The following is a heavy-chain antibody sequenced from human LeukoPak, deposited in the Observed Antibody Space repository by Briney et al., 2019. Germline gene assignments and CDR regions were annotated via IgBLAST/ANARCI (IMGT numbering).Heavy chain of an antibody. CDR2: ISSSDSR. CDR1: GFTFSRYS. D-gene: IGHD3-9*01. V-gene: IGHV3-21*04. J-gene: IGHJ3*02. Sequence: GGSLRLSCAASGFTFSRYSMNWVRRAPGKGLEWVSSISSSDSRYYVDSVMGRFTISRDNAKNSLYLQMNSLRAEDTAVYYCARDRLRYFDWLLSEVDAFDIWGQGTMVTVSS. CDR3: ARDRLRYFDWLLSEVDAFDI.